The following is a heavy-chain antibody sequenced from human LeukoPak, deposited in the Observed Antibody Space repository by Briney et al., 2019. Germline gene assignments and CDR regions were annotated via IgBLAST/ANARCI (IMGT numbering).Heavy chain of an antibody. J-gene: IGHJ4*02. Sequence: GGSLRLSCAASEFDFSSHAMTWVRQAPGKGLEWVSAISISGSKTYYADSVKGRFTISRDNSKNTLYLQMNSLRAEDAAVYYCARGGHYYDSSGYEPFFDYWGQGTLVTVSS. D-gene: IGHD3-22*01. CDR1: EFDFSSHA. CDR2: ISISGSKT. V-gene: IGHV3-23*01. CDR3: ARGGHYYDSSGYEPFFDY.